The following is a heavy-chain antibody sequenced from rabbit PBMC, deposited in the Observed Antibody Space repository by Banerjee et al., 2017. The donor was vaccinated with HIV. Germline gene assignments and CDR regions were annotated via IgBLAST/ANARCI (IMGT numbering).Heavy chain of an antibody. Sequence: QEQLEESGGGLVKPEGSLTLTCTASGFDFSSNAMCWVRQAPGKGLELIAHIYPDDDSTDYASWVSGRFTISLDNAQNTVFLQMTSLTAADTATYFCAREYFSGWGHFNLWGPGTLVTVS. J-gene: IGHJ4*01. CDR3: AREYFSGWGHFNL. CDR2: IYPDDDST. CDR1: GFDFSSNA. D-gene: IGHD4-1*01. V-gene: IGHV1S47*01.